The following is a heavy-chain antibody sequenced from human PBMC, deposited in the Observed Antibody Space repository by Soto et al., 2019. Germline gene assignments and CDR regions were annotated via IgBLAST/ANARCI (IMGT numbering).Heavy chain of an antibody. Sequence: GASVKVSCKASGYTFTSYAMHWVRQAPGQRLEWMGWINAGNGNTKYSQKFQGRVTITRDTSASTAYMELSSLRSEDTAVYYCASLYYDFCSGYYPTRDAFDIWGQGTMVTVSS. CDR3: ASLYYDFCSGYYPTRDAFDI. D-gene: IGHD3-3*01. CDR1: GYTFTSYA. J-gene: IGHJ3*02. V-gene: IGHV1-3*01. CDR2: INAGNGNT.